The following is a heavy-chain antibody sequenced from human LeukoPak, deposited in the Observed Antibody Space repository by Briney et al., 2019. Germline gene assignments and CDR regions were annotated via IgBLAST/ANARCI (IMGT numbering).Heavy chain of an antibody. D-gene: IGHD6-19*01. V-gene: IGHV3-21*01. J-gene: IGHJ4*02. CDR1: GFAFSSYT. Sequence: GGSLRLSCASPGFAFSSYTMNWVRQTPGKGLEWVSSISYSSSISYADSVKGRFTISRDTARNSLYLQMNSLRADDTAVYYCARGAGIDYWGQGTLVTVSP. CDR2: ISYSSSI. CDR3: ARGAGIDY.